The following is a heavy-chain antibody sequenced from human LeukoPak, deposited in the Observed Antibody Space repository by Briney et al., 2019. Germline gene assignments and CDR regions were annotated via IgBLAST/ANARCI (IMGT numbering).Heavy chain of an antibody. CDR1: GYTFTSYY. V-gene: IGHV1-2*02. CDR3: ARDRKGVYTEFDP. Sequence: ASVKVSCKASGYTFTSYYMHWVRQAPGQGLEWMGWINPNSGGTNYAQKFQGRVTMTRDTSISTAYMELSRLRSDDTAVYYCARDRKGVYTEFDPWGQGTLVTVSS. J-gene: IGHJ5*02. CDR2: INPNSGGT. D-gene: IGHD5/OR15-5a*01.